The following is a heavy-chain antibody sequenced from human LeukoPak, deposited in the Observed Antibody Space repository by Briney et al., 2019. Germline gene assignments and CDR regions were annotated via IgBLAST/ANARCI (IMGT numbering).Heavy chain of an antibody. V-gene: IGHV3-7*01. J-gene: IGHJ4*02. Sequence: PGGSLRLSCAASGFTFSSYWMSWVRQAPGKGLEWVANIKQDGSEKYYVDSVKGRFTISRDNAKNSLYLQMNSLRAEDTAVYYCAKDPYYGSGKIDYWGQGTLVTVSS. CDR2: IKQDGSEK. D-gene: IGHD3-10*01. CDR1: GFTFSSYW. CDR3: AKDPYYGSGKIDY.